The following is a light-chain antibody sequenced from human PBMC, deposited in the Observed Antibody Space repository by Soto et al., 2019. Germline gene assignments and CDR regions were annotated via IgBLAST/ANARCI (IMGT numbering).Light chain of an antibody. CDR3: QQYGSSTPYT. Sequence: PGERATLSCRASRSFSSSYLAWYQQKPGQAPRLLIYAASSRATGIPDRFSGSKSGTDFTLTISRLEPEDSAVYYCQQYGSSTPYTFGQGTRLEIK. J-gene: IGKJ5*01. CDR1: RSFSSSY. V-gene: IGKV3-20*01. CDR2: AAS.